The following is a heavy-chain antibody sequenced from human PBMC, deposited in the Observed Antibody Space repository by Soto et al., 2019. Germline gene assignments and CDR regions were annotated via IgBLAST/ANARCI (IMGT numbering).Heavy chain of an antibody. V-gene: IGHV3-33*01. Sequence: GGSLRLFCAASGFIFSTYGMHLVRQAPGKGLEWVAVIRYDGSERYYADSVKGRFTISRDDSKNTLYLQMNSLRAEDTAVYYCARDNFGFDYWGQGNRVTVSS. D-gene: IGHD3-3*01. CDR3: ARDNFGFDY. CDR2: IRYDGSER. J-gene: IGHJ4*02. CDR1: GFIFSTYG.